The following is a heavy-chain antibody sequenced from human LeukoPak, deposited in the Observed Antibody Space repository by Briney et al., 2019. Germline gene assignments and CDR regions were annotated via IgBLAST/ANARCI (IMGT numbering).Heavy chain of an antibody. V-gene: IGHV4-34*01. CDR3: ARDYGYDSSGYFVSAFDI. CDR1: GGSFSGYY. CDR2: INHSGST. Sequence: SETLSLTCAVYGGSFSGYYWSWIRQPPGKGLEWIGEINHSGSTNYNPSLKSRVTISVDTSKNQFSLKLSSVTAEDTAVYYCARDYGYDSSGYFVSAFDIWGQGTMVTVSS. D-gene: IGHD3-22*01. J-gene: IGHJ3*02.